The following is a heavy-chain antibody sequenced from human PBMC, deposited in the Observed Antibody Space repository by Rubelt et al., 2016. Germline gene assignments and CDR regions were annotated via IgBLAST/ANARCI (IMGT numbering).Heavy chain of an antibody. Sequence: QLQLVQSGAEVKKPGASVKVSCKASGYPFTTYGLNWVRQAPGQGLEWLGWISAHNGNTTHAQKIQGRVTMTTDTSTSTAYMELRSLRSDDTAVYYCAREAYSGRYPLIDYWGQGTLVTVSS. J-gene: IGHJ4*02. V-gene: IGHV1-18*01. CDR2: ISAHNGNT. CDR1: GYPFTTYG. D-gene: IGHD1-26*01. CDR3: AREAYSGRYPLIDY.